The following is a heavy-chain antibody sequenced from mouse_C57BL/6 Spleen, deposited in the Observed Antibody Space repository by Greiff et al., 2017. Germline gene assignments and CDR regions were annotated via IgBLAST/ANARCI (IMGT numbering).Heavy chain of an antibody. J-gene: IGHJ2*01. CDR2: IDPSDSYT. V-gene: IGHV1-69*01. CDR1: GYTFTSYW. CDR3: ARRGAWREDIDY. Sequence: QVQLQQPGAELVMPGASVKLSCKASGYTFTSYWMHWVKQRPGQGLEWIGEIDPSDSYTNYNQKFKGKSTLTVDKSSSTAYMQLSSLTSEDSAVYYCARRGAWREDIDYWGERTPLSESS.